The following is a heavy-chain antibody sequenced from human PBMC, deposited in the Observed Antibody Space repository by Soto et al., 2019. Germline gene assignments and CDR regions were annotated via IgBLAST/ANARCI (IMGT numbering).Heavy chain of an antibody. CDR1: GFTFSSYA. V-gene: IGHV3-23*01. CDR2: ISGSGGST. J-gene: IGHJ5*02. D-gene: IGHD2-2*01. CDR3: AKRLGCSTTNCYGFDT. Sequence: GGSLRLSCAASGFTFSSYAMSWVRQAPGKGLEWVSAISGSGGSTYYADSVKGRFTISRDNSKNTLYLQMNSLRAEDTAVYYSAKRLGCSTTNCYGFDTWGQGIMVTVSS.